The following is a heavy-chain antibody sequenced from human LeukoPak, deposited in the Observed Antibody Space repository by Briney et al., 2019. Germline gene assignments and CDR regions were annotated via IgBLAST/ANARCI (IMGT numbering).Heavy chain of an antibody. D-gene: IGHD6-13*01. CDR3: TADSSLNDLLDY. V-gene: IGHV3-30-3*01. Sequence: PGRPLRLSCAGSGFSFSDTAMHWVRQAPGKGLEWVALISYDGTNKYYADSVKGRFSISRDNSKSTVSLQMNSLSPEDTAVYFCTADSSLNDLLDYWGPGTLVTVSS. CDR1: GFSFSDTA. CDR2: ISYDGTNK. J-gene: IGHJ4*02.